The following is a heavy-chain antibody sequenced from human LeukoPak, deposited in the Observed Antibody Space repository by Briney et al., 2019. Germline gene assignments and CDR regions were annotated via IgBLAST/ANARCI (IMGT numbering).Heavy chain of an antibody. Sequence: GASVKVSCKASAGTFSSYAISWVRQGPGQGLEWMGGIIPIFGTANYAQKFQGRVTITADESTSTAYMELSRLRSDDTAVYYCSITMVRGVIYHPLDYWGQGTLVTVSS. CDR2: IIPIFGTA. CDR1: AGTFSSYA. J-gene: IGHJ4*02. D-gene: IGHD3-10*01. CDR3: SITMVRGVIYHPLDY. V-gene: IGHV1-69*13.